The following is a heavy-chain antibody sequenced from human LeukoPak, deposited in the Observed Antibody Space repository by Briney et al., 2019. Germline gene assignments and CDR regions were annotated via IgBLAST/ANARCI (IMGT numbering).Heavy chain of an antibody. D-gene: IGHD3-16*01. Sequence: SETLSLTCTVSGGSISSYYWSWIRQPPGKVLEWIGYIYYSGSTNYNPSLKSRVTISVDTSKNQFSLKLSSVTAADTAVYYCAREGGHFDYWGQGTLVTVSS. V-gene: IGHV4-59*01. CDR2: IYYSGST. CDR3: AREGGHFDY. J-gene: IGHJ4*02. CDR1: GGSISSYY.